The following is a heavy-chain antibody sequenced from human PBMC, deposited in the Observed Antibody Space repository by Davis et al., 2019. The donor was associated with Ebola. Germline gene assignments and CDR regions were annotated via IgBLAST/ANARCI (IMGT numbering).Heavy chain of an antibody. CDR1: GFTFSGSA. J-gene: IGHJ4*02. CDR2: IRSKANSYAT. Sequence: PGGSLRLSCAASGFTFSGSAMHWVRQASGKGLEWVGRIRSKANSYATAYAASVKGRFTISRDDSKNTAYLQMNSLKTEDTAVYYCMGGVVVAATRSNPRDYWGQGTLVTVSS. V-gene: IGHV3-73*01. D-gene: IGHD2-15*01. CDR3: MGGVVVAATRSNPRDY.